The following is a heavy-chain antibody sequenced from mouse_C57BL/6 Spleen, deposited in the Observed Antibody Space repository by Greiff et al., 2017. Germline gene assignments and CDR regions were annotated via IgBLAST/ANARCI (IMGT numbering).Heavy chain of an antibody. CDR2: ISSGGSYT. CDR3: ARHSNYAMDY. CDR1: GFTFSSYG. Sequence: EVKLVESGGDLVKPGGSVKLSCAASGFTFSSYGMPWVRQTPDKRLEWVATISSGGSYTYYPDSVKGRFTITRDNAKNTLYLQMSSLKSEDTAMYYCARHSNYAMDYWGQGTSVTVSS. V-gene: IGHV5-6*01. D-gene: IGHD1-1*01. J-gene: IGHJ4*01.